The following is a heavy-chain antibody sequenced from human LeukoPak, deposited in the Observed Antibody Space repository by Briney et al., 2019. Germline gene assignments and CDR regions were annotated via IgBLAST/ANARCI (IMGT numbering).Heavy chain of an antibody. J-gene: IGHJ4*02. CDR1: GFTFSTYA. Sequence: PGGSLRLSCAASGFTFSTYAMSWVRQAPGKGLEWVSAISDTTYYADSVKGRFTISRDNSKNTLYLQMNSLRAEDTAVYYCAKLRNGAGSDYWGQGTLVTVSS. CDR3: AKLRNGAGSDY. D-gene: IGHD1-1*01. V-gene: IGHV3-23*01. CDR2: ISDTT.